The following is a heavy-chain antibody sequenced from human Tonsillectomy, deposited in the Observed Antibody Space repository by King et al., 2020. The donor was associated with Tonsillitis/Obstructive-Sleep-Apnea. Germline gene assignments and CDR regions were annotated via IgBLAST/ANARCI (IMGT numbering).Heavy chain of an antibody. Sequence: QLQESGPGLVQPSETLSLTCAVSGGSISSSSYYWGWLRQPPGKGLEWIGSIYYTGSTYYNPSLMSRVTISVDTSKSQFSLRQGSVTAADTAVYYCARVAYFGDYVAWGQGTLVTVSS. V-gene: IGHV4-39*01. D-gene: IGHD4-17*01. CDR1: GGSISSSSYY. J-gene: IGHJ5*02. CDR2: IYYTGST. CDR3: ARVAYFGDYVA.